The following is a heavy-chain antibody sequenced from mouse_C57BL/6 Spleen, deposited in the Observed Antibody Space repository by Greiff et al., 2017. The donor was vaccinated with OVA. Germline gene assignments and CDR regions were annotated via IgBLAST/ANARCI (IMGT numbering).Heavy chain of an antibody. CDR2: IDPSDSET. D-gene: IGHD3-2*02. CDR3: ARSETAQATGDY. V-gene: IGHV1-52*01. CDR1: GYTFTSYW. Sequence: QVQLQQPGAELVRPGSSVKLSCKASGYTFTSYWMHWVKQRPIQGLEWIGNIDPSDSETHYNQKFKDKATLTVDKSSSTAYMQLSSLTSEDSAVYYCARSETAQATGDYLGQGTSVTVSS. J-gene: IGHJ4*01.